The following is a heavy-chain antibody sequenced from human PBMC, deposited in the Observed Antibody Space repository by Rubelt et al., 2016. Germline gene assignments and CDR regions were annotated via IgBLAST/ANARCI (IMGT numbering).Heavy chain of an antibody. J-gene: IGHJ2*01. CDR1: GFTFSRYA. CDR2: ISGSGGST. V-gene: IGHV3-23*01. Sequence: SRGGLVQPGGSLRVSCAASGFTFSRYAMNWVRQAPGKGLEWVAAISGSGGSTFYADSVKGRFTISRDNSKNTLYLQMNSLRAEDTAMYYCAGVRSGSYGYWYFDLWGRGTLVTVSS. D-gene: IGHD1-26*01. CDR3: AGVRSGSYGYWYFDL.